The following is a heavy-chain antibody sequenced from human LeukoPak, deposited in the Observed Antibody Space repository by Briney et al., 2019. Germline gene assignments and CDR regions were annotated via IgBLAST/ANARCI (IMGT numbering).Heavy chain of an antibody. CDR2: INHSGST. V-gene: IGHV4-34*01. J-gene: IGHJ4*02. D-gene: IGHD6-13*01. CDR1: GGSFSGYY. CDR3: ARLRAVTRSSSWLQVRRRFDY. Sequence: SETLSLTCAVYGGSFSGYYWSWIRQPPGKGLEWIGEINHSGSTNYNPSLKSRVTISVHTSKNQFSLKLSSVTAADTAVYYCARLRAVTRSSSWLQVRRRFDYWGQGTLVTVSS.